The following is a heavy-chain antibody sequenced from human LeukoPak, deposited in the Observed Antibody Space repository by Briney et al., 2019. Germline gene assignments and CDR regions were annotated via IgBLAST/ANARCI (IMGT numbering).Heavy chain of an antibody. J-gene: IGHJ4*02. CDR2: IYPGDSDT. CDR1: GYRFTYYR. CDR3: ARCGEMAKISSCYSDY. D-gene: IGHD5-24*01. Sequence: ASLQTSLNGLGYRFTYYRIGLVRQLPGKGLERMGIIYPGDSDTRYSPSFQGKVTISADKSISTAYLQWSSLRASDTTMYYCARCGEMAKISSCYSDYWGQGTLVTVSS. V-gene: IGHV5-51*01.